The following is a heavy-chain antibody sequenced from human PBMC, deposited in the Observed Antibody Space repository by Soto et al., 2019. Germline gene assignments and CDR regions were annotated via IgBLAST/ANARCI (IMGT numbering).Heavy chain of an antibody. CDR3: AKDWEGYCSSTSCSDAFDI. Sequence: GGSLRLSCAASGFTFDDYAMHWVRQAPGKGLEWVSGISWNSGSIGYADSVKGRFTISRDNAKNSLYLQMNSLRAEDTALYYCAKDWEGYCSSTSCSDAFDIWGQGTMVT. CDR2: ISWNSGSI. J-gene: IGHJ3*02. CDR1: GFTFDDYA. V-gene: IGHV3-9*01. D-gene: IGHD2-2*01.